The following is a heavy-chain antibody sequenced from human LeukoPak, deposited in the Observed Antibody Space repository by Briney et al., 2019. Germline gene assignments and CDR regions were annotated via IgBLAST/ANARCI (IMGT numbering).Heavy chain of an antibody. Sequence: PGGSLRLSCAASGFTLSRYGMHWVRQAPGKGLEWVAVISYDGSNKYYADSVKGRFTISRDNSKNTLYLQMNSLRAEDTAVYYCAKGTAISKVYYYYGMDVWGQGTTVTVSS. V-gene: IGHV3-30*18. CDR2: ISYDGSNK. D-gene: IGHD5-18*01. CDR1: GFTLSRYG. CDR3: AKGTAISKVYYYYGMDV. J-gene: IGHJ6*02.